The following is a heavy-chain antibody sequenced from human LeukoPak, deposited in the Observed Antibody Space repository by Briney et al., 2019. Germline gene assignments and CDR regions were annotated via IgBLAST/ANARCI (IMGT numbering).Heavy chain of an antibody. Sequence: GGSLTLSCAASGFTFSSYAMSWVRQPPGKGLEWVSSISGSGGSTYYADSVKGRFTISRDNSKNTLYLQMNSLRAEDTAVYYCAKDLRDFWTGYYFDYWGQGTLVTVSA. CDR3: AKDLRDFWTGYYFDY. J-gene: IGHJ4*02. V-gene: IGHV3-23*01. CDR2: ISGSGGST. CDR1: GFTFSSYA. D-gene: IGHD3/OR15-3a*01.